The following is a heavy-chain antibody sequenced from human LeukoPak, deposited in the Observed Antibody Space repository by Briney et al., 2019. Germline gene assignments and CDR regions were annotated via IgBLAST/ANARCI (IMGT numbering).Heavy chain of an antibody. J-gene: IGHJ5*02. CDR1: GFTFSSYA. Sequence: GGSLRLSCAASGFTFSSYAMSWVRQAPGKGLEWVSAISGSGGSTYYADSVKGRFTISRDNSKNTLYLQMNSLRAEDTAVYYCAKTGGFGVVPAAISWFDPWGQGTLVTVSS. CDR3: AKTGGFGVVPAAISWFDP. V-gene: IGHV3-23*01. CDR2: ISGSGGST. D-gene: IGHD2-2*01.